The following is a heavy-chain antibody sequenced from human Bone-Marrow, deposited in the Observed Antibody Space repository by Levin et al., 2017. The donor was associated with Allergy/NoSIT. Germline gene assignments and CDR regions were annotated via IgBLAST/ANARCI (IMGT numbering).Heavy chain of an antibody. J-gene: IGHJ4*02. CDR2: IRSKANSYAT. Sequence: GGSLRLSCAASGFTFSGSAMHWVRQASGKGLEWVGRIRSKANSYATAYAASVKGRFTISRDDSKNTAYLQMNSLKTEDTAVYYCTRHSELGWGSLHGPPFDYWGQGTLVTVSS. CDR1: GFTFSGSA. V-gene: IGHV3-73*01. D-gene: IGHD1-26*01. CDR3: TRHSELGWGSLHGPPFDY.